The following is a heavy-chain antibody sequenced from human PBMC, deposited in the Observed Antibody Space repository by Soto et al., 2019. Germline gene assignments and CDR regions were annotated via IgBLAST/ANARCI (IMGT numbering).Heavy chain of an antibody. CDR2: IKQDGSER. CDR3: ASARHIGP. V-gene: IGHV3-7*01. J-gene: IGHJ5*02. D-gene: IGHD2-21*01. Sequence: GESLKISCAASGITFGNYWMSWVRQAPGKGPGWVANIKQDGSERNYVDSVKGRFTISRDNAENSLYLQMNSLRVEDTGVYYCASARHIGPWGQGTLVTVSS. CDR1: GITFGNYW.